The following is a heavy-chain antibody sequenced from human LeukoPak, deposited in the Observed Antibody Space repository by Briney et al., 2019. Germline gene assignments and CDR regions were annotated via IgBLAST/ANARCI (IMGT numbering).Heavy chain of an antibody. Sequence: GGSLRLSCQASGFSFNDYIMSWVRQAPGRGLEWIAFIRSSHHGATREYAASVKGRFIISRDDSKNIAYLQMDSLKTEDTGVYFCTRGRGGGWFGELLGFDNWGQGTLLTVSS. V-gene: IGHV3-49*04. CDR1: GFSFNDYI. D-gene: IGHD3-10*01. J-gene: IGHJ4*02. CDR2: IRSSHHGATR. CDR3: TRGRGGGWFGELLGFDN.